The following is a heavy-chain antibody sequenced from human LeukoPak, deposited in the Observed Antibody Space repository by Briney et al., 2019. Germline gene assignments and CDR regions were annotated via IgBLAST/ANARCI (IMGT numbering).Heavy chain of an antibody. Sequence: GGTLRLSCTASGVTFSNAWRSWVRQPPGKELEWIGRVKSKTEGGTTDYAAPVKGRFTISRDDSENTLYLQMSSLKTEDTAVYYCTTSLGYCRRNSCYFGAFDIWGQGTMVTVSS. CDR2: VKSKTEGGTT. CDR1: GVTFSNAW. V-gene: IGHV3-15*01. J-gene: IGHJ3*02. D-gene: IGHD2-2*01. CDR3: TTSLGYCRRNSCYFGAFDI.